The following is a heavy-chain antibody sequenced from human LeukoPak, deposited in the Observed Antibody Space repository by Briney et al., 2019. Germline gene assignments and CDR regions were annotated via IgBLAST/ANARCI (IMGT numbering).Heavy chain of an antibody. CDR3: ASNRITVAKFDY. V-gene: IGHV4-31*11. CDR1: GGAISSSGYF. CDR2: IYHSGSA. J-gene: IGHJ4*02. Sequence: SELLSLTCAVSGGAISSSGYFWSWIRQHPGKGPEWIGYIYHSGSAYYNPSLKSRVIISVDTSKNQFSLKLSSVTAADTAVYYCASNRITVAKFDYWGQRTLHTVSS. D-gene: IGHD6-19*01.